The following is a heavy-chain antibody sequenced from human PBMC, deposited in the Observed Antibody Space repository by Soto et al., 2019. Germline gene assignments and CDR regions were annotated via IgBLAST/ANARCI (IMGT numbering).Heavy chain of an antibody. V-gene: IGHV1-69*12. CDR2: IIPIFGTA. CDR1: GGTFSSYA. CDR3: ASARGPYDPHAFDI. J-gene: IGHJ3*02. Sequence: QVQLVQSGAEVKKPGSSVKVSCKASGGTFSSYAISWVRQAPGQGLEWMGGIIPIFGTANYAQKFQGRVTITEEESRSTAYMELSSLRSEDTAVYYCASARGPYDPHAFDIWGQGTMVTVSS. D-gene: IGHD3-22*01.